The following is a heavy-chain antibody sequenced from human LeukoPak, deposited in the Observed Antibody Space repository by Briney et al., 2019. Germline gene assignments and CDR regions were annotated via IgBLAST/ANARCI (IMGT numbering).Heavy chain of an antibody. Sequence: PSETLSLTCAVYGGSFSGYYWSWIRQPPGKGLEWIGEINHSGSTNYNPSLKSRVTISVDTSKNQFSLKLSSVTAADTAVYYCARVFSPPPYYYYYMDVWGKGTTVTVSS. CDR2: INHSGST. CDR3: ARVFSPPPYYYYYMDV. CDR1: GGSFSGYY. D-gene: IGHD3-3*02. V-gene: IGHV4-34*01. J-gene: IGHJ6*03.